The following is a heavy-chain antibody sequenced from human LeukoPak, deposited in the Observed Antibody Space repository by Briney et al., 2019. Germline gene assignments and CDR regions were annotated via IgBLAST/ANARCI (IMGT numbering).Heavy chain of an antibody. CDR1: GFTFSSYS. CDR2: ISSSSSYI. Sequence: GGSLRLSCAASGFTFSSYSMNWVRQAPGKGLEWVSSISSSSSYIYYADSVKGRFTISRDNAKNSLYLQMNSLRAEDTAVYYCSRDMITFGGVDAFDIWGQGRMATVYS. V-gene: IGHV3-21*01. CDR3: SRDMITFGGVDAFDI. D-gene: IGHD3-16*01. J-gene: IGHJ3*02.